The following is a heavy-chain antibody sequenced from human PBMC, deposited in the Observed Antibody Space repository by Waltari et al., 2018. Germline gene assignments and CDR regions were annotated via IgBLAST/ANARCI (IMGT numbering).Heavy chain of an antibody. CDR3: ASAPQTRIAAPDKSGY. Sequence: VQLQESGPGLVKPSGTLSLTCAVSGGSISSINWWSWVRQPPGKGLEWVSYISSSGSTIYYAYSVKGLVTSSRDNAKNSLYLQMNSLRAEDTAVYYCASAPQTRIAAPDKSGYWGQGTLVTVSS. J-gene: IGHJ4*02. D-gene: IGHD6-13*01. V-gene: IGHV3-48*03. CDR2: ISSSGSTI. CDR1: GGSISSIN.